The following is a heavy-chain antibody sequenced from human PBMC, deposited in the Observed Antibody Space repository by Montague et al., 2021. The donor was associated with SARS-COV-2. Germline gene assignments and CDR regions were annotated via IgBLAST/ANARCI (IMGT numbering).Heavy chain of an antibody. D-gene: IGHD3-10*01. Sequence: SETLSPTCTVSGGFISSSSYYWGWIRQPPGKGLEWIGSIYYSGSTYYNPSLKSRVTISVDTSKNQFSLKLSSVTAADTAVYYCARDLRRGFDPWGQGTLVTVSS. CDR2: IYYSGST. V-gene: IGHV4-39*07. CDR1: GGFISSSSYY. J-gene: IGHJ5*02. CDR3: ARDLRRGFDP.